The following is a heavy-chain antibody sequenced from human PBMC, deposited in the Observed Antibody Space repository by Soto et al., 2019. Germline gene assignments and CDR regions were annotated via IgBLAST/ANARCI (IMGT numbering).Heavy chain of an antibody. CDR2: IRHDGSEK. CDR3: AKGYTGYVFFDS. CDR1: GLTFSTYW. D-gene: IGHD5-12*01. J-gene: IGHJ4*02. V-gene: IGHV3-7*03. Sequence: EVQLVESGGDLVQPGGSLRLSCAASGLTFSTYWMSWVRQAPGKGLEWVAHIRHDGSEKYYVDSVKGRFTISRDNAANSLYLQMNSLRAEDTAVYYCAKGYTGYVFFDSWGQGTLVTVSS.